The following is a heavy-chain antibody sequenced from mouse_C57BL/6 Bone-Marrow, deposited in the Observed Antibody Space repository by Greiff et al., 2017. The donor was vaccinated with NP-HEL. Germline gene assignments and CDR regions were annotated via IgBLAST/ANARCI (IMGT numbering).Heavy chain of an antibody. D-gene: IGHD1-1*01. Sequence: EVKLMESGGDLVKPGGSLKLSCAASGFTFSSYGMSWVRQTPDKRLEWVATISSGGSYTYYPDSVKGRFTISRDNAKNTLYLQMSRLKSEDAAMYYCARQGYYYVSSPAWFAYWGQGTLVTVSA. V-gene: IGHV5-6*01. J-gene: IGHJ3*01. CDR3: ARQGYYYVSSPAWFAY. CDR2: ISSGGSYT. CDR1: GFTFSSYG.